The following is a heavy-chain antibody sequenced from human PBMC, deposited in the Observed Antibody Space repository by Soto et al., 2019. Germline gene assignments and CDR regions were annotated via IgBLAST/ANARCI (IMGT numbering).Heavy chain of an antibody. CDR1: GFTFSSYW. J-gene: IGHJ5*02. CDR3: ASLLRGNWFAP. CDR2: IKQDGSDK. Sequence: EVQLVESGGGLVQPGGSLRLSCAASGFTFSSYWMSWVRQAPGKGLEWVANIKQDGSDKYYVDSVKGRFTISRDNAKNSLYLQMTSLRAEDTAVYYCASLLRGNWFAPGGQGTLFPVSS. D-gene: IGHD3-10*01. V-gene: IGHV3-7*03.